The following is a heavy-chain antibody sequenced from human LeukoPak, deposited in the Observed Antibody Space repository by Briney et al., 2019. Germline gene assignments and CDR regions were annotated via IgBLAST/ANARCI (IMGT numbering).Heavy chain of an antibody. CDR3: ARHYYDSSGYYHVIDY. CDR1: GGSFSGYY. D-gene: IGHD3-22*01. V-gene: IGHV4-34*01. J-gene: IGHJ4*02. CDR2: INHSGST. Sequence: SETLSLTCAVYGGSFSGYYWSRIRQPPGKGLEWIGEINHSGSTNYNPSLKSRVTISVDTSKNQFSLKLSSVTAADTAVYYCARHYYDSSGYYHVIDYWGQGTLVTVSS.